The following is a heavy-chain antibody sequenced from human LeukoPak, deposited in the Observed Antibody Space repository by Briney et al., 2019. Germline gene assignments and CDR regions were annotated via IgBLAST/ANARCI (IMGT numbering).Heavy chain of an antibody. V-gene: IGHV4-34*01. CDR1: GGSYSGYY. CDR2: INHSGTT. CDR3: ARGYASGSYYLH. D-gene: IGHD3-10*01. Sequence: SETLSFTCTVYGGSYSGYYWTWIRQPPGKGPEWIAEINHSGTTTYYPSLQSRVTVSLDTSKNQFSLKMSSVTAADTAEYFCARGYASGSYYLHWGQGTLVTVSS. J-gene: IGHJ4*02.